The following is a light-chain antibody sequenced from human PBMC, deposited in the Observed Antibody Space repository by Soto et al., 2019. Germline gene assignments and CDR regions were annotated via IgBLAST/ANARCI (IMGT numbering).Light chain of an antibody. CDR1: QRLSASD. J-gene: IGKJ5*01. Sequence: EIVLTQSPGTLSLSPGQRATLSCRASQRLSASDIAWYQQKPGQAPKFXXYGVSSRANGIPDRFSGSGSGTDLTLTISRLEPEDFAVYHCQQYGSSPIITFGQGTRLEIK. V-gene: IGKV3-20*01. CDR3: QQYGSSPIIT. CDR2: GVS.